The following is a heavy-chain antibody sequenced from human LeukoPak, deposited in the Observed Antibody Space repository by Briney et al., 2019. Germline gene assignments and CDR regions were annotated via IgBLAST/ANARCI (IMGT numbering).Heavy chain of an antibody. J-gene: IGHJ4*02. CDR1: GGSINSGDYY. V-gene: IGHV4-30-4*01. CDR2: IDYSGST. Sequence: SETLSLTCTVSGGSINSGDYYWSWIRQPPGKGLEWIGYIDYSGSTYYNPSLKSRIAISVDTSKNQFSLRLSSVTAADTAVYYYARAAQEWTSAFDHWGQGTLVTVSS. D-gene: IGHD2-2*01. CDR3: ARAAQEWTSAFDH.